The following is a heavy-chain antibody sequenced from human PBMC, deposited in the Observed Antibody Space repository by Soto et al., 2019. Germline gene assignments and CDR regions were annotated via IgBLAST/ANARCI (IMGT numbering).Heavy chain of an antibody. V-gene: IGHV1-18*04. J-gene: IGHJ6*02. D-gene: IGHD3-10*01. CDR3: ARGAYYYGSGSYYLRYYGMDV. CDR2: ISAYNGNT. CDR1: GYTFTNYS. Sequence: ASVKVSCKASGYTFTNYSISWVRQAPGQGLEWMGWISAYNGNTTYAQKLQGRVTMTTDTSTSTAYMELRSLRSDDTAVYYCARGAYYYGSGSYYLRYYGMDVWGQGTTVTVS.